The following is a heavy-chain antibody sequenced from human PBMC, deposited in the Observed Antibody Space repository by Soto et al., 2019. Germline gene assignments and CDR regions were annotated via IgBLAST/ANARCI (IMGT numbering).Heavy chain of an antibody. Sequence: LRLSCAASGFTFSSYAIHWVRQSPCKVLEWVAVISYDGSNKYYADSVKGRFTISRDNSKNTLYLQMNSLRAEDTAVYYCARDRREYDSSGYYNLDWFDPWGQGTLVTVSS. V-gene: IGHV3-30-3*01. CDR3: ARDRREYDSSGYYNLDWFDP. CDR1: GFTFSSYA. J-gene: IGHJ5*02. CDR2: ISYDGSNK. D-gene: IGHD3-22*01.